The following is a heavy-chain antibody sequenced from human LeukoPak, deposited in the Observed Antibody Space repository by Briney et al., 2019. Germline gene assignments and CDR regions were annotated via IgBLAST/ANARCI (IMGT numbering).Heavy chain of an antibody. Sequence: AASVKVSCKASGGTFSTYAISWVRQAPGQGLEWMGRIVPMGDITNYAQRFQGRVTITADKFTRKAHMELSSLRSEDTALYYCARESVRNWLDPWGQGTLVTVAS. CDR1: GGTFSTYA. D-gene: IGHD3-3*01. J-gene: IGHJ5*02. CDR3: ARESVRNWLDP. V-gene: IGHV1-69*04. CDR2: IVPMGDIT.